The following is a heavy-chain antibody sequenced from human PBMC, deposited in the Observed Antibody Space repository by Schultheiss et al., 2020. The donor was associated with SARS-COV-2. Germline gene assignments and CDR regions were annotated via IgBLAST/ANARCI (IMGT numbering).Heavy chain of an antibody. J-gene: IGHJ2*01. Sequence: GGSLRLSCAASGFTVSSNYMSWVRQAPGKGLEWVGRIKSKTDGGTTDYAAPVKGRFTISRDDSKNTLYLQMNSLRAEDTAVYYCARNPKGNYGDYGEPDWYFDLWGRGTLVTVSS. V-gene: IGHV3-15*01. CDR1: GFTVSSNY. CDR3: ARNPKGNYGDYGEPDWYFDL. D-gene: IGHD4-17*01. CDR2: IKSKTDGGTT.